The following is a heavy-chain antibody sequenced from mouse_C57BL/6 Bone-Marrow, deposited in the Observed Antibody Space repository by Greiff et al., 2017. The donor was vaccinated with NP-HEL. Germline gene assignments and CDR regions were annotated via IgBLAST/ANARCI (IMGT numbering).Heavy chain of an antibody. CDR3: ARSDYYADY. D-gene: IGHD1-1*01. Sequence: VQLQQSGPELVKPGASVKISCKASGYAFSSSWMNWVKQRPGKGLEWIGRIYPGDGDTNYNGKFKGKATLTADKSSSTAYMQLSSLTSEDSAVYFCARSDYYADYWGQGTTLTVSS. CDR1: GYAFSSSW. CDR2: IYPGDGDT. J-gene: IGHJ2*01. V-gene: IGHV1-82*01.